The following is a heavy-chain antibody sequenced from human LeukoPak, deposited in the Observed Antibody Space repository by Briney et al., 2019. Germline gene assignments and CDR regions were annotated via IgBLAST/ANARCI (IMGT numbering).Heavy chain of an antibody. CDR2: INPSGGST. J-gene: IGHJ1*01. CDR1: GYTFTNYY. D-gene: IGHD3-22*01. CDR3: ARDGSGSNYYDSNGYYSEYFQH. Sequence: ASVKVSCKASGYTFTNYYMHWVRQAPGQGLEWMGIINPSGGSTRYAQKFQGRVTMTRDTSTSTVYMELSSLRSEDTAVYYCARDGSGSNYYDSNGYYSEYFQHWGQGTLVTVSS. V-gene: IGHV1-46*01.